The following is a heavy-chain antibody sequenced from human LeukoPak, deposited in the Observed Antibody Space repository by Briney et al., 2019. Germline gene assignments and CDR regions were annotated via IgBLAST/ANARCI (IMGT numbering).Heavy chain of an antibody. J-gene: IGHJ4*02. CDR1: GGSISSYY. D-gene: IGHD2/OR15-2a*01. Sequence: SETLSLTCTVSGGSISSYYWSWLRQPPGKGLERIAYISDIGSINYNPSLKSRVTISLDTSKNQFSLKLSSVTAADTAVYYCAGHHPRNTVDFWGQGTLVTVSS. V-gene: IGHV4-59*08. CDR3: AGHHPRNTVDF. CDR2: ISDIGSI.